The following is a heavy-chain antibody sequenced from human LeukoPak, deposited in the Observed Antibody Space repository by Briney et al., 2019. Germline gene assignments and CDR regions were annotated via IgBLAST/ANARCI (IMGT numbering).Heavy chain of an antibody. V-gene: IGHV1-2*02. CDR3: ASCPYSGYDYRVFWEFDY. CDR2: INPNSGGT. Sequence: ASVKVSCKASGYTFTSYAMHWVRQAPGQGLEWMGWINPNSGGTNYAQKFQGRVTMTRDTSISTAYMELSRLRSDDTAVYYCASCPYSGYDYRVFWEFDYWGQGTLVTVSS. D-gene: IGHD5-12*01. J-gene: IGHJ4*02. CDR1: GYTFTSYA.